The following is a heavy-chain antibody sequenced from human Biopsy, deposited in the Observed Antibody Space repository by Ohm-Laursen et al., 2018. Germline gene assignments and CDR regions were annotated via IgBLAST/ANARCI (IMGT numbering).Heavy chain of an antibody. J-gene: IGHJ6*02. D-gene: IGHD3-22*01. CDR2: INHSGRT. V-gene: IGHV4-34*01. CDR1: GESFNGCY. Sequence: TLSLTCAVYGESFNGCYWSWIRQTPGKGLEWIGEINHSGRTNYNPSLKSRVTISVDTSKNQFSLKVRSVTAADTAVYYCVRGVDYYDPYHYYALDVWGQGTTVTVSS. CDR3: VRGVDYYDPYHYYALDV.